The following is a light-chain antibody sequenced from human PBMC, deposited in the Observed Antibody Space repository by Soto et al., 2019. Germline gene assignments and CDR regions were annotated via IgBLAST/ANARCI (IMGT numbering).Light chain of an antibody. CDR3: QQLNSHPPVT. CDR1: QDISSY. J-gene: IGKJ5*01. CDR2: AAS. Sequence: DIQLTQSPSFLSASVGDRVTITCRASQDISSYLAWYQQKPGKAPKLLIYAASTLQSGVPSRFSGSGSGTEFTLTISSLQPEDFASYYCQQLNSHPPVTFGQGTRLEIK. V-gene: IGKV1-9*01.